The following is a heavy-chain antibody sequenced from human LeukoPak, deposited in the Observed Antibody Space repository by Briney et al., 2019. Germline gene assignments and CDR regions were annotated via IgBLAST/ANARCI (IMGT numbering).Heavy chain of an antibody. CDR2: ITATSRHI. D-gene: IGHD2-2*02. Sequence: GGSLRLSCAAPGVTFSGYSVNWVLQAPGKGLEWVSAITATSRHIYYADSVKGRFTISRDNAKNSLYLQMNSLRAVDTAVYYCAKDQHCSSTSCYTGLAYWGQGTLVTVSS. CDR3: AKDQHCSSTSCYTGLAY. V-gene: IGHV3-21*04. CDR1: GVTFSGYS. J-gene: IGHJ4*02.